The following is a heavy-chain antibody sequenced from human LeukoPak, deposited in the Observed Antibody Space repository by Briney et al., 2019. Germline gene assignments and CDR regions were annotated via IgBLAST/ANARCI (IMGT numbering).Heavy chain of an antibody. CDR2: IRPNSGGT. CDR3: ARTNSGYDFIPDY. Sequence: GSVKVSCRASGYTFTGYYMHWVRQAPGQGLEWMGWIRPNSGGTNYAQKFQGRVTMTRDTSLSTAYMELSRLRSDDTAVYYCARTNSGYDFIPDYWGQGTLVTVSS. J-gene: IGHJ4*02. CDR1: GYTFTGYY. D-gene: IGHD5-12*01. V-gene: IGHV1-2*02.